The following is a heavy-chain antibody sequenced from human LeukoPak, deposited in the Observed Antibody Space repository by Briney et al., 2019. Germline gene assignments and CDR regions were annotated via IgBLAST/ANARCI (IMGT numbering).Heavy chain of an antibody. CDR1: GFILSSDA. J-gene: IGHJ4*02. D-gene: IGHD6-19*01. V-gene: IGHV3-23*01. CDR3: AKHVRTSVWFFDY. CDR2: ISGSGGRT. Sequence: PGGSLRLSCAASGFILSSDALSWVRQAPGKGLEWVSLISGSGGRTDYADSVKGRFTISRDNSKNTLYLQMNSLKAEDTAVYYCAKHVRTSVWFFDYWGQGTLVTVSS.